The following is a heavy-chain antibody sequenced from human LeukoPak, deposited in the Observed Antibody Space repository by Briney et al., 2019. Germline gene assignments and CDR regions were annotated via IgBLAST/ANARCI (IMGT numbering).Heavy chain of an antibody. Sequence: GGSLRLSCAASGFTFSSYAMHWVRQAPGKGLGWVAVISYDGSNKYYADSVKGRFTISRDNSKNTLYLQMNSLRAEDTAVYYCARDGNRYSYGSFDYWGQGTLVTVSS. CDR3: ARDGNRYSYGSFDY. CDR2: ISYDGSNK. CDR1: GFTFSSYA. J-gene: IGHJ4*02. V-gene: IGHV3-30*04. D-gene: IGHD5-18*01.